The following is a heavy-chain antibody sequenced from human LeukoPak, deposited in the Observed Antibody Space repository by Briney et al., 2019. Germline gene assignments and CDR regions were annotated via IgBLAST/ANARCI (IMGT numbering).Heavy chain of an antibody. CDR3: AKDICSSTSCFAFDY. V-gene: IGHV3-30*02. Sequence: GGSLRLSCAASGFTFSSYGMHWVRQAPGKGLEWVAFIRYDGSNKYYADSVKGRFTISRDNSKNTLYLQMNSLRAEDTAVYYCAKDICSSTSCFAFDYWGQGSLVTVSP. CDR1: GFTFSSYG. CDR2: IRYDGSNK. J-gene: IGHJ4*02. D-gene: IGHD2-2*01.